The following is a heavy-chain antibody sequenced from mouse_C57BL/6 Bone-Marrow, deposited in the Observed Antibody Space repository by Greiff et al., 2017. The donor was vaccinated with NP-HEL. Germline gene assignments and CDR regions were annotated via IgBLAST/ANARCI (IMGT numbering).Heavy chain of an antibody. CDR2: IYPRSGNT. CDR3: GGREAENNGRSEEWKGE. Sequence: VQLQQSGAELARPGASVKLSCKASGYTFTSYGISWVKQSTGQGLEWIGEIYPRSGNTYYNEKFKGKATLTADKSSSTAYMELRSLTSEDSAVDDRGGREAENNGRSEEWKGEWGKGTQVTVAA. J-gene: IGHJ3*02. D-gene: IGHD6-1*01. CDR1: GYTFTSYG. V-gene: IGHV1-81*01.